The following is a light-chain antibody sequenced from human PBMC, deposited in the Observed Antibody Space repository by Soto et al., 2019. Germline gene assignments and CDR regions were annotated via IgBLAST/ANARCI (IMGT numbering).Light chain of an antibody. CDR1: SSNIGKNT. CDR2: DNS. Sequence: QSVLTQSPSASGTPDQRVTISCSGSSSNIGKNTVIWYQQLPGTAPKLLIYDNSQRPSGVPDRISGSKSGTSASLAISGLQSDDEADYFCAAWDDSLSGVVFGGGTQLTVL. V-gene: IGLV1-44*01. J-gene: IGLJ3*02. CDR3: AAWDDSLSGVV.